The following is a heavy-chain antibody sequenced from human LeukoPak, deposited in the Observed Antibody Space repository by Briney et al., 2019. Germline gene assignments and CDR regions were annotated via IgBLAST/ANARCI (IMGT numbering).Heavy chain of an antibody. D-gene: IGHD3-16*02. CDR1: GSSISSYY. CDR2: IYTSGST. Sequence: SETLSLTCTVSGSSISSYYWSWIRQPAGKGLEWIGRIYTSGSTNYNPSLKSRVTMSVDTSKNQFSLKLSSVTAADTAVYYCARGDEHHRSFDYWGQGTLVTVSS. V-gene: IGHV4-4*07. CDR3: ARGDEHHRSFDY. J-gene: IGHJ4*02.